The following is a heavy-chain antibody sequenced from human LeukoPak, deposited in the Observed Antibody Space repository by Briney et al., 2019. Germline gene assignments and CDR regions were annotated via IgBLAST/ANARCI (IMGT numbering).Heavy chain of an antibody. CDR1: GYSISRGYS. Sequence: PSETLSLTCTVSGYSISRGYSWGWIRQPPGKGLEWIGNIYHSGTTYYNPSLKSRATISVDTSKNQFSLKLSSVTAADTAVYYCVRGRYSSGWFKDKNWFDPWGQGIPVTVSS. CDR2: IYHSGTT. J-gene: IGHJ5*02. D-gene: IGHD6-19*01. CDR3: VRGRYSSGWFKDKNWFDP. V-gene: IGHV4-38-2*02.